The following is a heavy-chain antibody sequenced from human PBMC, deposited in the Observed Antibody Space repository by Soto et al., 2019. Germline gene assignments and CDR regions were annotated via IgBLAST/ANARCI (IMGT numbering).Heavy chain of an antibody. V-gene: IGHV3-23*01. CDR1: GFTFSSYA. J-gene: IGHJ4*02. Sequence: EVQLLESGGGLVQPGGSLRLSCAASGFTFSSYAMSWVRQAPGKGLEWVSAISGSGGSTYYADSVKGRFTISRDNYKNTLYLQMNSRRAEDTAVYYCAKTVTMIVVVHYFDYWGQGTLVTVSS. CDR2: ISGSGGST. D-gene: IGHD3-22*01. CDR3: AKTVTMIVVVHYFDY.